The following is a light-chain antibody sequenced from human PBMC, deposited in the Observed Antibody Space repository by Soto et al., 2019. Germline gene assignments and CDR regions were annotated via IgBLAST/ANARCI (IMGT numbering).Light chain of an antibody. J-gene: IGKJ4*01. Sequence: EVEMTQSPATLSLSSGESATLSCRASQRVDSNLAWYQQKPGQAPRLLIYDASTRATGVPARFSGSGSGTDFTLTISSLQSEAFAIYYCQQYNVWPPLTFGGGTKVEIK. CDR3: QQYNVWPPLT. CDR2: DAS. CDR1: QRVDSN. V-gene: IGKV3-15*01.